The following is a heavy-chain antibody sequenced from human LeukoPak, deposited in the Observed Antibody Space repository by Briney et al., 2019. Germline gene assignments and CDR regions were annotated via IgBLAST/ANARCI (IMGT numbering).Heavy chain of an antibody. CDR2: INHSGST. CDR3: ARDNPRTTTYSSGSSFDL. Sequence: SETLSLTCAVYGGSFSGYYWSWIRQPPGKGLEWIGEINHSGSTNYNPSPKSRVSISVDTSKNQFSLKVSSVTATDTAVYYCARDNPRTTTYSSGSSFDLWGQGTLVTVSS. J-gene: IGHJ4*02. V-gene: IGHV4-34*01. D-gene: IGHD6-19*01. CDR1: GGSFSGYY.